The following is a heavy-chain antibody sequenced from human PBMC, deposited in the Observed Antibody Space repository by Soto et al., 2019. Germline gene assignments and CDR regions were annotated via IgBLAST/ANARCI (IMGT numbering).Heavy chain of an antibody. J-gene: IGHJ3*02. CDR2: IYSGGST. D-gene: IGHD5-12*01. V-gene: IGHV3-53*01. Sequence: GGSLRLSCAASGFTVSSNYMSWVRQAPGKGLEWVSVIYSGGSTYYADSVKGRFTISRDNSKNTLYLQMNSLRAEDTAVYYCAREIVATISAFDIWGQGTMVTVSS. CDR3: AREIVATISAFDI. CDR1: GFTVSSNY.